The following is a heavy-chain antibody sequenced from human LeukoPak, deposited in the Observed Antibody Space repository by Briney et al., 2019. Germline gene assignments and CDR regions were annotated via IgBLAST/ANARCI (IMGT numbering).Heavy chain of an antibody. CDR1: GGSISSGSYY. CDR3: AREARSSWYYYYYGMDV. D-gene: IGHD6-13*01. CDR2: IYTSGST. V-gene: IGHV4-61*02. J-gene: IGHJ6*02. Sequence: PSETLSLTCTVSGGSISSGSYYWSWIRQPAGKGLEWIGRIYTSGSTNYNPSLKGRVTISVDTSKNQFSLKLSSVTAADTAVYYCAREARSSWYYYYYGMDVWGQGTTVTVSS.